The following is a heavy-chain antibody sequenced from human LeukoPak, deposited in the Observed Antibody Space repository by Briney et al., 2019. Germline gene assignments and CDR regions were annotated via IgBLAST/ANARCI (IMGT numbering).Heavy chain of an antibody. CDR2: INSDGSST. CDR1: GFTFSSYW. CDR3: ARDPLDGYSSGWYYFDY. D-gene: IGHD6-19*01. J-gene: IGHJ4*02. V-gene: IGHV3-74*01. Sequence: GGSLRLSCAASGFTFSSYWMHWVRQAPGKGLVWVSRINSDGSSTSYADSVKGRFTISRDNVKNTLYLQMNSLRAEDTAVYYCARDPLDGYSSGWYYFDYWGQGTLVTVSS.